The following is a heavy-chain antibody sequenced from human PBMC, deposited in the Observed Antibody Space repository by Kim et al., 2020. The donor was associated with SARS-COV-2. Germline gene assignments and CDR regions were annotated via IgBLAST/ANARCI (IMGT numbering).Heavy chain of an antibody. CDR2: SGST. J-gene: IGHJ4*02. Sequence: SGSTNYNRALKSRVTISVDTSKNQFSLKLSSVPAADTAVYYCARLRYFDYWGQGTLVTVSS. V-gene: IGHV4-34*01. CDR3: ARLRYFDY.